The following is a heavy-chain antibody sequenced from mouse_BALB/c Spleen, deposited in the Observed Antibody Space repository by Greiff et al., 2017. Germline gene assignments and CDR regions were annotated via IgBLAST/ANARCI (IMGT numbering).Heavy chain of an antibody. J-gene: IGHJ4*01. CDR2: INPYNGAT. D-gene: IGHD1-1*01. Sequence: VQLKQSGAELVRPGASVKISCKASGYSFTGYYMHWVKQNHVKSLEWIGRINPYNGATSYNQNFKDKASLTVDKSSSTAYMELHSLTSEDSEVYYGARGGYGSLYYAMDYWGQGTSVTVSS. V-gene: IGHV1-31*01. CDR1: GYSFTGYY. CDR3: ARGGYGSLYYAMDY.